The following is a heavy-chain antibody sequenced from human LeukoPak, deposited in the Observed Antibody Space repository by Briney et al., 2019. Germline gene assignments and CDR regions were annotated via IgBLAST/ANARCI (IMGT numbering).Heavy chain of an antibody. Sequence: GGSLRLSCAASGFTSSSYEMSWVRQAPGKGLEWVSYISSSGSTIYYADSVKGRFTISRDNAKNSLYLQMNSLRAEDTAVYYCARLSSSWSFDYWGQGTLVTVSS. CDR1: GFTSSSYE. CDR2: ISSSGSTI. J-gene: IGHJ4*02. CDR3: ARLSSSWSFDY. D-gene: IGHD6-13*01. V-gene: IGHV3-48*03.